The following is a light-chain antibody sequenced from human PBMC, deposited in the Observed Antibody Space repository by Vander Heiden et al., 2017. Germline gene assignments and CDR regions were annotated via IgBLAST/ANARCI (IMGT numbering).Light chain of an antibody. CDR2: WAS. J-gene: IGKJ2*01. CDR3: QQYYSTPYT. CDR1: QSVLYSSNNKNY. V-gene: IGKV4-1*01. Sequence: DVVVTPSPDSLAVSLGERATINCKSSQSVLYSSNNKNYLAWYQQKPGQPPKLLIYWASTRESGVPDRFSGSGSGTDFTLTISSLQAEDVAVYYCQQYYSTPYTFGRGTKLEIK.